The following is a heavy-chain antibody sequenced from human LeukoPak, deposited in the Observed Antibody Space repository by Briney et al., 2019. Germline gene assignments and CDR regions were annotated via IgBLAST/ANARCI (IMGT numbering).Heavy chain of an antibody. V-gene: IGHV3-23*01. CDR1: GFTFSSHA. D-gene: IGHD3-16*01. J-gene: IGHJ4*02. CDR3: AKPPGGGDY. Sequence: GGSLRLSCAASGFTFSSHAMSWVRQAPGKGLEWVSGIIGIGDTTDYADSVKGRFTISRDNSKNTLYLQMNSLRAEDTAVYYCAKPPGGGDYWGQGTLVAVSS. CDR2: IIGIGDTT.